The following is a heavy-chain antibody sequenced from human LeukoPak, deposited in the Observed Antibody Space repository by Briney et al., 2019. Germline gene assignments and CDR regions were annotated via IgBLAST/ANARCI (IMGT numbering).Heavy chain of an antibody. J-gene: IGHJ6*02. V-gene: IGHV3-53*01. D-gene: IGHD1-1*01. CDR2: IYSGGSS. CDR3: AKRGNNWNERGVYSMDV. CDR1: GFTVNSNF. Sequence: GGSLRLSCVASGFTVNSNFMKWVRQAPGKGLEWISVIYSGGSSYYADSVKGRFTISRDNSKNTVYLQMKSLRAEDTAVYYCAKRGNNWNERGVYSMDVWGQGTTVTVSS.